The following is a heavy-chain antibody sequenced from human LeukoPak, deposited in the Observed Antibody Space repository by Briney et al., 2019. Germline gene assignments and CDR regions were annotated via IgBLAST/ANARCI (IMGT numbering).Heavy chain of an antibody. CDR3: ARDRDLGNAFDI. D-gene: IGHD3-16*01. J-gene: IGHJ3*02. CDR2: IYYSGST. Sequence: SETLSLTCSVSGGSISSYDWSWNRQPPGKGLEWIGYIYYSGSTNYNPSLKSRVTISVDTSKNQFSLKLSSVTAADTAVYYCARDRDLGNAFDIWGQGTMVTVSS. CDR1: GGSISSYD. V-gene: IGHV4-59*01.